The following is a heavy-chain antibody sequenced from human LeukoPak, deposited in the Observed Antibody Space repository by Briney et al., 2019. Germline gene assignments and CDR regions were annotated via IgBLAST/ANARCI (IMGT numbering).Heavy chain of an antibody. CDR3: AKARGDGYNDAFDM. Sequence: PGGSLTLSCAASGFTLSNYGMHWVRQAPGKGREWMALIRYDRNNEYYADSVKGRFTISGDICENTLYLQMNSLRSEDTAVYYCAKARGDGYNDAFDMWGPGTMVTVSS. CDR1: GFTLSNYG. D-gene: IGHD5-24*01. J-gene: IGHJ3*02. CDR2: IRYDRNNE. V-gene: IGHV3-30*02.